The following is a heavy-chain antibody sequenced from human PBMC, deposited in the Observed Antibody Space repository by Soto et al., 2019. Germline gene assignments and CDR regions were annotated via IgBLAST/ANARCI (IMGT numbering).Heavy chain of an antibody. CDR1: GVTFSTYA. J-gene: IGHJ4*02. D-gene: IGHD1-26*01. CDR3: ARAFDSGYFDY. CDR2: ISYDGSNR. Sequence: QVQLVESGGGVVQPGRSLRLSCTASGVTFSTYAIHWVRQAPGKGLEWVALISYDGSNRYYADSMKGRFTISRDNSMNTLYLQMNSLRAEDTAVYYCARAFDSGYFDYWGQGTLVTVSS. V-gene: IGHV3-30-3*01.